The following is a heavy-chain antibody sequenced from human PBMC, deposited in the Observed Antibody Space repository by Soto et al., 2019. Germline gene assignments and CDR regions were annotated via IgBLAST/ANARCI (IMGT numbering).Heavy chain of an antibody. J-gene: IGHJ4*02. CDR1: GVTLSDYY. CDR2: MGVDGDKI. Sequence: PGGSLRLSCVASGVTLSDYYLGWMRQAPGKGLEWIAYMGVDGDKIHHADPVKGRFTISRDNAKNSLFLQMTDLRVEDTAVYYCAKDAGDYESSGYYYFDYWGQGTVVTVSS. CDR3: AKDAGDYESSGYYYFDY. D-gene: IGHD3-22*01. V-gene: IGHV3-11*01.